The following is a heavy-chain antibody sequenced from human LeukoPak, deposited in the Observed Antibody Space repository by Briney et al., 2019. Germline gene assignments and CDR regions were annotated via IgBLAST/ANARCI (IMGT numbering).Heavy chain of an antibody. Sequence: SETLSLTCTVSGGSISSSSYYWGWIRQPPGKGLEWIGSIYYSGNTYYSPSLKSRVTISIDTSKNQFSLKLSSVTAADTAVYYCARQSKGIIVITDFQHWGQGTLVTVSS. CDR3: ARQSKGIIVITDFQH. CDR1: GGSISSSSYY. V-gene: IGHV4-39*01. CDR2: IYYSGNT. J-gene: IGHJ1*01. D-gene: IGHD3-22*01.